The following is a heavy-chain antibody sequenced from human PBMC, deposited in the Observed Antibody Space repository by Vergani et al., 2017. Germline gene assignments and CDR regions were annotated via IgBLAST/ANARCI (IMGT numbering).Heavy chain of an antibody. D-gene: IGHD1-20*01. J-gene: IGHJ4*02. CDR2: ISYDGSNK. Sequence: QVQLVESGGGVVQPGRSLRLSCAASGFTFSSYAMHWVRQAPGKGLEWVAVISYDGSNKYYADSVKGRFTISRDNSKNTLYLQMHSLRAEDTAVYYCARDPLPGLYNWNQGFYYWGQGTLVTVSS. V-gene: IGHV3-30*01. CDR3: ARDPLPGLYNWNQGFYY. CDR1: GFTFSSYA.